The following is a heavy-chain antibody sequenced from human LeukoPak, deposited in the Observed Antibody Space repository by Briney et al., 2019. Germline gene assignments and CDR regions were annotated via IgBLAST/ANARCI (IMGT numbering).Heavy chain of an antibody. Sequence: GGSLRLSCAASGLSVSSNYMNWVRQAPGKGLEGVANIDQDGSDEYYVDSVKGRFTISRDNARNSLYLQMNSLRVDDTAVYYCARVGAPGTVDYWGQGTLVTVS. J-gene: IGHJ4*02. V-gene: IGHV3-7*01. CDR1: GLSVSSNY. CDR3: ARVGAPGTVDY. CDR2: IDQDGSDE.